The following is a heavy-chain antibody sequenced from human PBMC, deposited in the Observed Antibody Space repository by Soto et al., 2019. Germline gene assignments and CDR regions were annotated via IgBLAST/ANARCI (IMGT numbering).Heavy chain of an antibody. CDR1: GGSIRSGGYY. Sequence: PSETLSLTCTVSGGSIRSGGYYWSWIRQHPGKGLEWIGYIYYSGSAYYNPSLKSRVSMSVDTSKNQFSLKLTSVTAADTAVYYCARPGGSGWFYFDSWGQGSQVTVSS. J-gene: IGHJ4*02. V-gene: IGHV4-31*03. CDR2: IYYSGSA. CDR3: ARPGGSGWFYFDS. D-gene: IGHD6-13*01.